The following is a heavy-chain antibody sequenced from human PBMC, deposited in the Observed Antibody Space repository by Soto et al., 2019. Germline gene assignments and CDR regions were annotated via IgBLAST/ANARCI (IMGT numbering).Heavy chain of an antibody. V-gene: IGHV1-69*02. CDR3: ARGYCSSTSCYGVDY. CDR2: IIPILGIA. Sequence: QVQLVQSGAEVKKPGSSVKVSCKASGGTFSSYTISWVRQAPGQGLEWMGRIIPILGIANYAPKFQGRVTITADKSTSTAYMELSRLRSEDTAVYYCARGYCSSTSCYGVDYWGQGALVTVSS. D-gene: IGHD2-2*01. J-gene: IGHJ4*02. CDR1: GGTFSSYT.